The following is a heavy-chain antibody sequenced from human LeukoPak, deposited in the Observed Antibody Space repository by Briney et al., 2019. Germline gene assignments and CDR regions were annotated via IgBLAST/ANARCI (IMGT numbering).Heavy chain of an antibody. Sequence: ASVKVSCKASGYTFTSYDINWVRQAPGQGLEWIGVINPSGDGTSYPQKFQGRVTLARDTSTSTIYMELSSLRSEDTAIYYCAKETPNTGWFDPWGQGTLVTVSS. D-gene: IGHD1-14*01. V-gene: IGHV1-46*01. CDR2: INPSGDGT. J-gene: IGHJ5*02. CDR1: GYTFTSYD. CDR3: AKETPNTGWFDP.